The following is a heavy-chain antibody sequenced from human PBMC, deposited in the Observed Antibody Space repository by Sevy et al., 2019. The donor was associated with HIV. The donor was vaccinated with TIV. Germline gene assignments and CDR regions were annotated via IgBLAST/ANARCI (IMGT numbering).Heavy chain of an antibody. CDR3: ARDIVVPAIYYYYGMDV. CDR2: ISYDGSNK. Sequence: GGCLRLSCAASGFTFSSYAMHWVRQAPGKGLEWVAVISYDGSNKYYADSVKGRFTISRDNSKNTLYLQMNSLRAEDTAVYYCARDIVVPAIYYYYGMDVWGQGTTVTVSS. D-gene: IGHD2-2*01. CDR1: GFTFSSYA. J-gene: IGHJ6*02. V-gene: IGHV3-30*04.